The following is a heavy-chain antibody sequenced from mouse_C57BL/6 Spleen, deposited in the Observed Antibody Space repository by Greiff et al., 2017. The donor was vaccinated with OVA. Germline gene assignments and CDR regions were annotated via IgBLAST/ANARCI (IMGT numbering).Heavy chain of an antibody. CDR3: ARVITTVVATRYFDV. D-gene: IGHD1-1*01. CDR1: GFSLSTSGMG. V-gene: IGHV8-12*01. Sequence: QVTLKASGPGILQSSQTLSLTCSFSGFSLSTSGMGVSWIRQPSGKGLEWLAHIYWDDDKRYNPSLKSRLTISKDTSRNQVFLKITSVDTADTATYYCARVITTVVATRYFDVWGTGTTVTVSS. J-gene: IGHJ1*03. CDR2: IYWDDDK.